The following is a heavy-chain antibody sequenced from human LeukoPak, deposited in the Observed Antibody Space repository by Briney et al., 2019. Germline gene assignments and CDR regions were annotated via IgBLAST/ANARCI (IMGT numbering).Heavy chain of an antibody. CDR2: IYYSGST. D-gene: IGHD1-26*01. CDR3: ARTIVGATENGFDY. Sequence: PSETLSLTCTVSGGSISSSSYYWGWIRQPPGKGLEWIGTIYYSGSTYYNPSLKSRVTMSVDTSKNQFSLKLSSVTAADTAVYYCARTIVGATENGFDYWGQGTLVTVSS. J-gene: IGHJ4*02. CDR1: GGSISSSSYY. V-gene: IGHV4-39*07.